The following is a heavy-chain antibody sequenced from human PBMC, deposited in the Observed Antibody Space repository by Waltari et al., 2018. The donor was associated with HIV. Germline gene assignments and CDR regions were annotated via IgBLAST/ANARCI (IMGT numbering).Heavy chain of an antibody. Sequence: EVQLLESGGGLVQPGGSLRLSCAASGFTFSSYAMSWVRQAPGKGLEWVSAISGSGGSTYYADSVKGRFTISRDNSKNTLYLQMNSLRAEDTAVYYCAKDPRYDSSGWTVGNQYYFDYWGQGTLVTVSS. J-gene: IGHJ4*02. CDR1: GFTFSSYA. CDR2: ISGSGGST. V-gene: IGHV3-23*01. CDR3: AKDPRYDSSGWTVGNQYYFDY. D-gene: IGHD3-22*01.